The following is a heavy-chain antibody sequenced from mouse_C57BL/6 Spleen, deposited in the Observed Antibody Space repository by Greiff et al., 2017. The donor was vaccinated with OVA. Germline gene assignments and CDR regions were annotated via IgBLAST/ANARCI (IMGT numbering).Heavy chain of an antibody. J-gene: IGHJ3*01. D-gene: IGHD3-2*02. CDR1: GYTFTGYW. CDR2: ILPGSGST. V-gene: IGHV1-9*01. Sequence: VKLMESGAELMKPGASVKLSCKATGYTFTGYWIEWVKQRPGHGLEWIGEILPGSGSTNYNEKFKGKATFTADTSSNTAYMQLSSLTTEDSAIYYCARSLDSSGYPRFAYWGQGTLVTVSA. CDR3: ARSLDSSGYPRFAY.